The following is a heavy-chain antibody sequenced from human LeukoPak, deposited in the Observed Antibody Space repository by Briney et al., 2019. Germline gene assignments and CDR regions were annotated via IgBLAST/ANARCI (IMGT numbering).Heavy chain of an antibody. CDR1: GGSFSGYY. J-gene: IGHJ4*02. CDR2: INHSGST. Sequence: PSETLSLTCAVYGGSFSGYYWSWIRQPPGKGLEWIGEINHSGSTNYNPSLKSRVTISVDTSKNQFSLKLSSVTAADTAVYYCASFPTYYGSGSYPWGQGTLVTVSS. CDR3: ASFPTYYGSGSYP. V-gene: IGHV4-34*01. D-gene: IGHD3-10*01.